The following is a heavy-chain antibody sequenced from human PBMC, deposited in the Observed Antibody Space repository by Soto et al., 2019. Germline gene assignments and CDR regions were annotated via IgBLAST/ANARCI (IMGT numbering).Heavy chain of an antibody. CDR3: ASATSIAVAGKES. CDR1: GDTITNYG. D-gene: IGHD6-19*01. J-gene: IGHJ4*02. V-gene: IGHV1-18*01. Sequence: QVQLVQSGGGVRKPGASEKVSCKASGDTITNYGIRWVRQGPGQGLEWMGWISFYNGNTKYAQNLQGRVTLTTDTSTSTAYMELRSLRSDDTAVYYCASATSIAVAGKESWGQGTLVTVSS. CDR2: ISFYNGNT.